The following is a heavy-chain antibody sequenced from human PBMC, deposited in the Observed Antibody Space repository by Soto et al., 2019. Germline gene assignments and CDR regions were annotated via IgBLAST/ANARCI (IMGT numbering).Heavy chain of an antibody. J-gene: IGHJ4*02. Sequence: EVQLVESGGGLVQPGGSLRLSCAASGIDVSTNYVSWFRQAPGKGLEWVSVIYSGGTTYYADSVKGRFTISRDNTKNTADLQMNSLRLEDTALYYCARDGRVASDYWGQGTLVTISS. CDR2: IYSGGTT. CDR1: GIDVSTNY. V-gene: IGHV3-66*01. D-gene: IGHD2-15*01. CDR3: ARDGRVASDY.